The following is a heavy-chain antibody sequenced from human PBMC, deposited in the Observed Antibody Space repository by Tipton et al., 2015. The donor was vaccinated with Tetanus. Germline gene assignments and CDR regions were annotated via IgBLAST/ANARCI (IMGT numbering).Heavy chain of an antibody. CDR2: INPKTGNP. Sequence: QLVQSGPEVKKPGASVKISCKASGYNFKKYALNWVCQAPGQGLEWMGWINPKTGNPVYGLGFTGRFVFSLDTSVTTTYLEIDNLKTADTAMYFCARIFGDAFDLWGQGTKVTVSS. J-gene: IGHJ3*01. CDR3: ARIFGDAFDL. CDR1: GYNFKKYA. V-gene: IGHV7-4-1*01. D-gene: IGHD3-10*01.